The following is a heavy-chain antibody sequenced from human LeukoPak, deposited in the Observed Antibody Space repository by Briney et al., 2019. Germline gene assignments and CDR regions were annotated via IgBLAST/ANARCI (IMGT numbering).Heavy chain of an antibody. CDR3: AKDMDIAVAANFDY. J-gene: IGHJ4*02. D-gene: IGHD6-19*01. Sequence: GRSLRLSCAASGFTFDDYAMHWVRQAPGNGLEWVSGISWNSGSIGYADSVKGRFTISRDNAKNSLYLQMNSLRAEDTALYYCAKDMDIAVAANFDYWGQGTLVTVSS. V-gene: IGHV3-9*01. CDR1: GFTFDDYA. CDR2: ISWNSGSI.